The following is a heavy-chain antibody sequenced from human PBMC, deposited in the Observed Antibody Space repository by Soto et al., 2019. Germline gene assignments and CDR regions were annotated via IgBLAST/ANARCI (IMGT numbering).Heavy chain of an antibody. V-gene: IGHV4-59*01. D-gene: IGHD2-2*01. J-gene: IGHJ4*02. Sequence: SETLSLTCTISGCSIIGYYWSWIRQPPGKGLEWIGYVYYTGSTKYNPSLESRVAMSADTSRNQFSLKVTSVTAADTAVYYCAKYRCTDAEGSKTDGWGQGTLFTVPS. CDR3: AKYRCTDAEGSKTDG. CDR2: VYYTGST. CDR1: GCSIIGYY.